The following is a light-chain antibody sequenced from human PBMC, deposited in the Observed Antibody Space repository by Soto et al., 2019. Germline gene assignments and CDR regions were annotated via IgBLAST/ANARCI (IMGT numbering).Light chain of an antibody. V-gene: IGKV3D-20*02. CDR3: QQRSNWPPMYT. J-gene: IGKJ2*01. CDR1: QSVSSSY. Sequence: EIVLTQSPGTLSLSPGERATLSCRASQSVSSSYLAWYQQKPGQAPRLLIYDASKRATGIPARFSASGSGTDFTLTISSLEPEDFAIYFCQQRSNWPPMYTFGQGTKLEIK. CDR2: DAS.